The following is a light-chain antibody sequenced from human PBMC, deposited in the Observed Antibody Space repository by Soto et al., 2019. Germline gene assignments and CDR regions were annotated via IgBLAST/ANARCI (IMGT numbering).Light chain of an antibody. CDR2: SIS. CDR3: QQTYNIPPP. Sequence: DIQLTQSPSSLSASVGNRVSITCRTSQTISTYLNWYHHRPGHAPKLLIYSISNLQSGVPSRFSGGGAGTEFTLTISSLPPEDFGSYSCQQTYNIPPPFGGGTRVQIK. V-gene: IGKV1-39*01. J-gene: IGKJ4*01. CDR1: QTISTY.